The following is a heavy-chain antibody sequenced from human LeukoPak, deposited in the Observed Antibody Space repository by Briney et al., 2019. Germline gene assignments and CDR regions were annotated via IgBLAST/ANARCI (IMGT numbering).Heavy chain of an antibody. V-gene: IGHV3-23*01. D-gene: IGHD2-21*02. CDR1: GFTFSSYG. Sequence: PGGSLRLSCAASGFTFSSYGMSWVRQAPGKGLEWVSAISGSGGSTYYADSVKGRFTISRDNSKNTLYLQMNSLRAEDTAVYYCAKFRGDCYSVDYWGQGTLVTVSS. CDR2: ISGSGGST. CDR3: AKFRGDCYSVDY. J-gene: IGHJ4*02.